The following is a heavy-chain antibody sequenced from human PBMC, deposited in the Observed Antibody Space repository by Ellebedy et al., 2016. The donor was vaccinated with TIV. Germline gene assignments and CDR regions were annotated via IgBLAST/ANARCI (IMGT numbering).Heavy chain of an antibody. Sequence: GESLKISCAASGFTFSSYAMTWVRHAPGKGLEWVSSISCGGGSTYYPDSVKGRFTISRDNSKNTLFLPMNSLRAEDTAVYYCAKPYDILTSPFHHWGQGTLVTVSS. CDR3: AKPYDILTSPFHH. V-gene: IGHV3-23*01. J-gene: IGHJ1*01. D-gene: IGHD3-9*01. CDR1: GFTFSSYA. CDR2: ISCGGGST.